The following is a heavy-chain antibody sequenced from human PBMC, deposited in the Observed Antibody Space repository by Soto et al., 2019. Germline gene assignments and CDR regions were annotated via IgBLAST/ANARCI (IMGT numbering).Heavy chain of an antibody. V-gene: IGHV1-18*01. CDR3: ARDREETTVTTGHFC. CDR1: GYTFTSYG. CDR2: ISAYNGNT. D-gene: IGHD4-4*01. J-gene: IGHJ4*02. Sequence: SVKVSCKASGYTFTSYGISWVRQAPGQGLEWMGWISAYNGNTNYAQKLQGRVTMTTDTSTSTAYMELRSLRSDDTAVYYCARDREETTVTTGHFCWGQGTLVTVSS.